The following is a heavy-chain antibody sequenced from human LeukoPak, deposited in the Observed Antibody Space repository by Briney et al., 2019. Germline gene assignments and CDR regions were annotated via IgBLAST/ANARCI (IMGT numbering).Heavy chain of an antibody. D-gene: IGHD5-24*01. CDR2: ISGYQGST. J-gene: IGHJ4*02. V-gene: IGHV1-18*01. CDR3: ARSDLGTITAGPCYY. CDR1: GYTFTNYG. Sequence: ASVKVSCKASGYTFTNYGITWVRQAPGQGLEWMGWISGYQGSTKYAQNFQGRVTMTIDTSTSTAYMDLRSLRSDDTAIYFCARSDLGTITAGPCYYWGQGTLVAVSS.